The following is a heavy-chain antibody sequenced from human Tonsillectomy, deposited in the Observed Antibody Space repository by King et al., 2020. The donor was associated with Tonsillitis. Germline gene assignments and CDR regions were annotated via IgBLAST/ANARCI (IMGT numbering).Heavy chain of an antibody. CDR3: AGMYSSGWYGPYNY. J-gene: IGHJ4*02. D-gene: IGHD6-19*01. V-gene: IGHV3-53*01. CDR1: GFTVSSNY. Sequence: VQLVESGGGLIQPGGSLRLSCAASGFTVSSNYMSWVRQAPGKGLEWVSVIYSGGSTYYADSVKGRFTISRDNSKNTLYLQMNSLRAEDTAVYYCAGMYSSGWYGPYNYWGQGTLVTVSS. CDR2: IYSGGST.